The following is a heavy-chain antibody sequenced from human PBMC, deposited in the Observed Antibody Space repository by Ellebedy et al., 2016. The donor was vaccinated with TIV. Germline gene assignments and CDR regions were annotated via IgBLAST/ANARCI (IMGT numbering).Heavy chain of an antibody. CDR2: ITGSGDRT. CDR1: GFTFDNFA. CDR3: ARDSDTSAFYWFFDL. D-gene: IGHD3-22*01. Sequence: GESLKISCATSGFTFDNFAMRWFRQAPGKGLEWVSAITGSGDRTFYADSVKGRFTVSRDTSKNTLYLQMNSLRAEDTAVYYCARDSDTSAFYWFFDLWGRGTPVTVSS. J-gene: IGHJ2*01. V-gene: IGHV3-23*01.